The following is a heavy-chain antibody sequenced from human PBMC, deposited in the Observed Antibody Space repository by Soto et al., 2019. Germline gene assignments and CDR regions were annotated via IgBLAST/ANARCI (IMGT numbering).Heavy chain of an antibody. Sequence: EVQLVESGGGSIQTGGSLRLSCAASGFTFRSYIRNWVRQAPGKGLEWISYISSTGSTTYYADSVKGRFTTSRDNAKNSLFLQMNSLRDGDTAVDYCARGARGFDYWGQGTLVTVSS. D-gene: IGHD3-10*01. V-gene: IGHV3-48*02. CDR3: ARGARGFDY. J-gene: IGHJ4*02. CDR1: GFTFRSYI. CDR2: ISSTGSTT.